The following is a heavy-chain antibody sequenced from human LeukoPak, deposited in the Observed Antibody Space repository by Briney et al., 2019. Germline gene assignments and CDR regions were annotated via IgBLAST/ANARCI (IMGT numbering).Heavy chain of an antibody. Sequence: GGSLRLSCAASGFTFSSYWMHWVRQAPGKGLVWVSRINNDGSSTSYADSVKGRFTISRDNAKNTLYLQMNSLRAEDTAMYYCARDFTAVAGVDYWGQGTLVTVSS. J-gene: IGHJ4*02. CDR3: ARDFTAVAGVDY. CDR1: GFTFSSYW. V-gene: IGHV3-74*01. CDR2: INNDGSST. D-gene: IGHD6-19*01.